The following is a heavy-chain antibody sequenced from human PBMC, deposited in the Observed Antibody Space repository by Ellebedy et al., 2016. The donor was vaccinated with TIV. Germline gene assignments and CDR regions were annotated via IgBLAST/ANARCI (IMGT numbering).Heavy chain of an antibody. Sequence: GESLKISXAASGFIFSAYAMHWVRQSPGKGLEWLAIISYDGTSTFYADSVKGRFTISRVNSKSTAYLRMNSLRPEDTATYYCARAWATDPIDYWGQGTLVTVSS. CDR3: ARAWATDPIDY. D-gene: IGHD1-26*01. V-gene: IGHV3-30*03. CDR1: GFIFSAYA. J-gene: IGHJ4*02. CDR2: ISYDGTST.